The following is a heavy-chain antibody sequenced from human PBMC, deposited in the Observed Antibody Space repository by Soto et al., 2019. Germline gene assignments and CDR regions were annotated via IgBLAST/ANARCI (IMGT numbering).Heavy chain of an antibody. D-gene: IGHD5-12*01. V-gene: IGHV3-73*01. CDR2: IRNKANNYAT. Sequence: GGSLRLSCSASGLTFSDSAMHWVRQAPGKGLEWVGRIRNKANNYATAYAASVKGRFTISRDDSKNTAHLQMNSLETEDTAVYYCTASAYDTFLHFWAKGSLVTVSS. CDR3: TASAYDTFLHF. J-gene: IGHJ4*02. CDR1: GLTFSDSA.